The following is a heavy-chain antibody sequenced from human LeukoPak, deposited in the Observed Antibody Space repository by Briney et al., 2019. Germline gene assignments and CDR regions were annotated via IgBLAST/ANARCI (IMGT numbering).Heavy chain of an antibody. V-gene: IGHV6-1*01. CDR3: ARRLTQYDCFDP. CDR2: TYYRSTWYN. Sequence: SQTLSLTCAISGDSVSSNSVTWNWIRQSPSRVLEWLGRTYYRSTWYNDYAVSVRGRITVNPDTSKNQFSLHLNSVTPEDTAVYYCARRLTQYDCFDPWGQGILVTVSS. CDR1: GDSVSSNSVT. D-gene: IGHD2-2*01. J-gene: IGHJ5*02.